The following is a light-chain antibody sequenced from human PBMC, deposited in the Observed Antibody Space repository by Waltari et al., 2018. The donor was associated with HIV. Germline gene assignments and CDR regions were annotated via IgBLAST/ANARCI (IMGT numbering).Light chain of an antibody. CDR2: KDT. CDR1: ALANHY. CDR3: QSGGSSGSWV. V-gene: IGLV3-25*03. J-gene: IGLJ3*02. Sequence: SNELTQPPSVSVSPGQTARITCSGYALANHYTYWFQQKPGQAPVLVIYKDTERPSGIPERFSGSRSGTTVKLTISGVQAEDEADYYCQSGGSSGSWVFGGGTKLTVL.